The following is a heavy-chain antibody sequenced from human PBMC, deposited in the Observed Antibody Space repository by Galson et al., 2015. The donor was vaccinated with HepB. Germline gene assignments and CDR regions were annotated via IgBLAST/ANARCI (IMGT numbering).Heavy chain of an antibody. CDR1: GFTFSSYG. D-gene: IGHD1-26*01. CDR2: ISYDGSNK. CDR3: AKDSIVGATDNYYYGMDV. V-gene: IGHV3-30*18. Sequence: SLRLSCAASGFTFSSYGMHWVRQAPGKGLEWVAVISYDGSNKYYADSVKGRFTISRDNSKNTLYLQMNSLRAEDTAVYYCAKDSIVGATDNYYYGMDVWGQGTTVTVSS. J-gene: IGHJ6*02.